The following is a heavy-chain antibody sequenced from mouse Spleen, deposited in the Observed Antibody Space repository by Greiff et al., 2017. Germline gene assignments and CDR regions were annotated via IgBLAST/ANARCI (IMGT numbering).Heavy chain of an antibody. Sequence: VQLKESGPELVKPGASVKISCKASGYSFTGYYMNWVKQSPEKSLEWIGEINPSTGGTTYNQKFKAKATLTVDKSSSTAYMQLKSLTSEDSAVYYCARGGGPYWYFDVWGTGTTVTVSS. D-gene: IGHD3-3*01. CDR1: GYSFTGYY. CDR3: ARGGGPYWYFDV. J-gene: IGHJ1*03. CDR2: INPSTGGT. V-gene: IGHV1-42*01.